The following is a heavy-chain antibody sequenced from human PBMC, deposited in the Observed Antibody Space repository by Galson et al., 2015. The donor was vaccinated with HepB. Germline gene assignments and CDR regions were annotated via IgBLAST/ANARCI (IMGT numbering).Heavy chain of an antibody. V-gene: IGHV1-2*06. CDR2: INPNSGGT. D-gene: IGHD2-21*02. CDR3: AGGGVTNTWGAFDI. J-gene: IGHJ3*02. CDR1: GYTFTGYY. Sequence: SVKVSCKASGYTFTGYYMHWVRQAPGQGLEWMGRINPNSGGTNYAQKFQGRVTMTRDTSISTAYMELSRLRSDDTAVYYCAGGGVTNTWGAFDIWGQGTMVTVSS.